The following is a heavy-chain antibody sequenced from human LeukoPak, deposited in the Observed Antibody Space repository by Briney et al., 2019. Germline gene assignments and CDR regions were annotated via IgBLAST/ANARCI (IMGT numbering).Heavy chain of an antibody. CDR2: INHSGST. J-gene: IGHJ6*03. D-gene: IGHD3-3*01. Sequence: SETLSLTCAVYGGSFSGYYWSWIRQPPGKGLEWIGEINHSGSTNYNPSLKSRVTISVDTSKNQFSLKLSSVTAADTAVYYCARGPQLRFLEWLLPMHPEYYYYYYMDVWGKGTTVTVSS. CDR3: ARGPQLRFLEWLLPMHPEYYYYYYMDV. V-gene: IGHV4-34*01. CDR1: GGSFSGYY.